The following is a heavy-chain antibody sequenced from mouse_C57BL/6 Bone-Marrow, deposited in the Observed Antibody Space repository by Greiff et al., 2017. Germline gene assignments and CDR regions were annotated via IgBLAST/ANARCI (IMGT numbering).Heavy chain of an antibody. CDR2: INPNNGGT. CDR1: GYTFTDYY. V-gene: IGHV1-26*01. CDR3: ARWGPGFAY. Sequence: VQLQQSGPELVKPGASVKISCKASGYTFTDYYMNWVKQSHGKSLEWIGDINPNNGGTSYNQKFKGKATLTVDKSSSTAYMELRSLTSEDSAVYYCARWGPGFAYWGQGTLVTVSA. J-gene: IGHJ3*01.